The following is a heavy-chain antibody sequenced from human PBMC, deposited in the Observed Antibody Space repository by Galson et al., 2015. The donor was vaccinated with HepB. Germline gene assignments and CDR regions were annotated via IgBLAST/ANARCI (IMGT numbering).Heavy chain of an antibody. CDR3: ARSAYSSGWYHTGY. CDR2: INQDGSEK. CDR1: GFNFSDYW. J-gene: IGHJ4*02. D-gene: IGHD6-19*01. Sequence: SLRLSCAASGFNFSDYWMRWVRQAPGKGLEWVANINQDGSEKYYVDSVKGRFTISRDNARNSLYLQMNSLRAEDTAVYYCARSAYSSGWYHTGYWGQGTLVTVSS. V-gene: IGHV3-7*03.